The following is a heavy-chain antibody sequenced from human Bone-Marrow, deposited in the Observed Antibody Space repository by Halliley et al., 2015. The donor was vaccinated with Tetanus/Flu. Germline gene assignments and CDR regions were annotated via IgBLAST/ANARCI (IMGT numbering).Heavy chain of an antibody. D-gene: IGHD3-10*01. J-gene: IGHJ6*02. CDR2: IGTGSSEI. V-gene: IGHV3-21*06. CDR3: ARDPGGFYGMDV. Sequence: WVSSIGTGSSEIYYADSVKGRFTISRDNAKNSVYLQMSSLRAEDTAVYYCARDPGGFYGMDVWGQGATVTASS.